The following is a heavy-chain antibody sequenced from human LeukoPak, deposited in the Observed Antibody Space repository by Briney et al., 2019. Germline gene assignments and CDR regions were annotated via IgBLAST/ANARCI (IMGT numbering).Heavy chain of an antibody. CDR2: ISAYNGNT. V-gene: IGHV1-18*01. CDR3: ARDPSDDYVWGSYLPCDY. J-gene: IGHJ4*02. Sequence: ASVKVSCKASGYTFTSYGIGWVRQAPGQGLEWMGWISAYNGNTNYAQKLQGRVTMTTDTSTSTAYMELRSLRSDDTAVYYCARDPSDDYVWGSYLPCDYWGQGTLVTVSS. D-gene: IGHD3-16*02. CDR1: GYTFTSYG.